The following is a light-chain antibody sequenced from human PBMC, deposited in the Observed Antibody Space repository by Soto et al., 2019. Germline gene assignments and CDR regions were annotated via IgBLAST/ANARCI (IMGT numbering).Light chain of an antibody. CDR3: AAWDDSLSGYV. V-gene: IGLV1-47*01. Sequence: QSVLTQFPSASGTPGQRVTISCSGSSSNIGSNYVYWYQQLPGTAPKLLIYRNNQRPSGVPDRFSGSKSGTSASLAISGLRSEDEADYYCAAWDDSLSGYVFGTGTKVTVL. CDR1: SSNIGSNY. J-gene: IGLJ1*01. CDR2: RNN.